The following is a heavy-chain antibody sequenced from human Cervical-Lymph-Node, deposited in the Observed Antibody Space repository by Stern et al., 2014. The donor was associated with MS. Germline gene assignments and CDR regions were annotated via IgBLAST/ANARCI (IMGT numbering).Heavy chain of an antibody. CDR3: ARAYFDSYGLDV. Sequence: QVQLVQSGADVKKPGASVKVSCKASSYTFSSYGIAWVRQAPGQGLEWMGWIRGYDGDTNYAPKLQGRVTLTTDPSTRTAYMEIRSLRFDDTAVYYCARAYFDSYGLDVWGQGTTVTVSS. CDR2: IRGYDGDT. CDR1: SYTFSSYG. V-gene: IGHV1-18*04. D-gene: IGHD3-9*01. J-gene: IGHJ6*02.